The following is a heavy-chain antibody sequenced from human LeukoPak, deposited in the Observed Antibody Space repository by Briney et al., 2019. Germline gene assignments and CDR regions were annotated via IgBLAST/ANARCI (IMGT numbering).Heavy chain of an antibody. V-gene: IGHV1-24*01. J-gene: IGHJ4*02. CDR1: GYTLTELS. CDR2: FDPEDGET. CDR3: ATTSGWLQYYFDY. Sequence: GASVKVSCKVSGYTLTELSMHWVRQAPGKGLEWMGGFDPEDGETIYAQKFQGRVTMTEDTSTDTAYMELSSPRSEDTAVYYCATTSGWLQYYFDYWGQGTLVTVSS. D-gene: IGHD5-24*01.